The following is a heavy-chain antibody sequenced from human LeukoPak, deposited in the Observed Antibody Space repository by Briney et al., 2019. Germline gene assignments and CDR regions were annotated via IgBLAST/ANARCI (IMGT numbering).Heavy chain of an antibody. J-gene: IGHJ4*02. CDR2: IYYSGST. D-gene: IGHD6-13*01. Sequence: SETLSLTCAVSGYSISSGYYWGWIRQPPGKGLEWIGYIYYSGSTNYNPSLKSRVTISVDTSNNQFSLKLSSVTAADTAVYYCARGPPGYSSSWRDYWGQGTLVTVSS. V-gene: IGHV4-61*01. CDR3: ARGPPGYSSSWRDY. CDR1: GYSISSGYY.